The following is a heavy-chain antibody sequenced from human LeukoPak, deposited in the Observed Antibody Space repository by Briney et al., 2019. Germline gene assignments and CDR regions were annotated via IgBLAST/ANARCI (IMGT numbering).Heavy chain of an antibody. CDR1: GGTFSSHA. V-gene: IGHV1-69*04. J-gene: IGHJ4*02. CDR2: IIPILGIA. CDR3: AREGGSY. Sequence: SVKVSCKASGGTFSSHAMNWVRQAPGQGLEWMGRIIPILGIANYAQKFQGRVTITADKSTSTAYMELSSLRSEDTAVYYCAREGGSYWGQGTLVTVSS. D-gene: IGHD1-26*01.